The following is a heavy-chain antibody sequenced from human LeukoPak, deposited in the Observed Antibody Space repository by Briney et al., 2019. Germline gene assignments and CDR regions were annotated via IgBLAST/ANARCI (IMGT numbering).Heavy chain of an antibody. CDR1: GYSFTGYH. V-gene: IGHV1-2*02. Sequence: ASVKVSCKAFGYSFTGYHLHWVRQAPRQGLEWMGWVNPKTGGTNYARKLQGRGTMTRDTSINTVNMELSRLTSDDTAVYYCAREFSSKLEWLAYVTGDDAFDVWGQGTMITVS. J-gene: IGHJ3*01. D-gene: IGHD3-3*01. CDR3: AREFSSKLEWLAYVTGDDAFDV. CDR2: VNPKTGGT.